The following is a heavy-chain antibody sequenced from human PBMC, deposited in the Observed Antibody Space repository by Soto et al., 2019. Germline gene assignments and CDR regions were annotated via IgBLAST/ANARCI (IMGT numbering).Heavy chain of an antibody. CDR2: ICDDGSVQ. D-gene: IGHD2-8*01. J-gene: IGHJ4*02. V-gene: IGHV3-30*02. CDR1: GFTFSIYG. Sequence: GGSLRLSCAASGFTFSIYGMHWVRQAPGKGLEWVASICDDGSVQYYADSVKGRFTISRDNFQNTLHLQMNSLRAEDTAVYYCAKGVGYCTNGVCSTSYYFDYWGRGTLVTVS. CDR3: AKGVGYCTNGVCSTSYYFDY.